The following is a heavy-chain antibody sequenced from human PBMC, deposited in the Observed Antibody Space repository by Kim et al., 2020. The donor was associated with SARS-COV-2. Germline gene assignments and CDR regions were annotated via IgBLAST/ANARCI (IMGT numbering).Heavy chain of an antibody. CDR3: VKEDQQQLVHAFDI. J-gene: IGHJ3*02. D-gene: IGHD6-13*01. Sequence: GGSLRLSCSASGFTFSSYAMHWVRQAPGKGLEYVSAISSNGGSTYYADSVKGRFTISRDNSKNTLYLQMSSLRAEDTAVYYCVKEDQQQLVHAFDIWGQGTMVTVSS. CDR2: ISSNGGST. CDR1: GFTFSSYA. V-gene: IGHV3-64D*06.